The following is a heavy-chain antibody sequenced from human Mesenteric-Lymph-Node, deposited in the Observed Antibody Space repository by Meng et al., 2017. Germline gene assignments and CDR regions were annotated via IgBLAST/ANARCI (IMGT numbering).Heavy chain of an antibody. D-gene: IGHD1-26*01. V-gene: IGHV3-7*01. CDR1: GSTSISYW. J-gene: IGHJ4*02. CDR2: IKQDGSEK. CDR3: ARVPGATSFDY. Sequence: GGSLRLSCAASGSTSISYWMSWVRQAQGKGLGWVANIKQDGSEKYYVDSVTGRFTISRDNAKTSLYLQMNSLKAEDTAVYYCARVPGATSFDYWGQGTLVTVSS.